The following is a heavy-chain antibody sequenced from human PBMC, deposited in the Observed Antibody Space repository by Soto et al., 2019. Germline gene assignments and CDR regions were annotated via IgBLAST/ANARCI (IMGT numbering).Heavy chain of an antibody. V-gene: IGHV4-34*01. D-gene: IGHD4-17*01. CDR3: ARGPEKRDYGDYSLDY. CDR2: INHSGST. J-gene: IGHJ4*02. CDR1: GGSFSGYY. Sequence: QVQLQQWGAGLLKPSETLSLTCAVYGGSFSGYYWSWIRQPPGKGLEWIGEINHSGSTNYNPSLQSRVTISVDTSKNQFSLKLSSVTAADTAVYYCARGPEKRDYGDYSLDYWGQGTLVTVSS.